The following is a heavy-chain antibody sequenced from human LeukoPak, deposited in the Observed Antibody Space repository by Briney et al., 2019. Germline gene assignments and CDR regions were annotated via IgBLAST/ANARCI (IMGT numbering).Heavy chain of an antibody. D-gene: IGHD6-13*01. Sequence: SLTLSCAASGFTYEYYAMHWLRQVPGKGLEGVSFISADGGAKYYADSVKGRFTISRDNSKNSLYLQMNSLRTEDTALYYCAKDIREVYSSWYYFDYWGQGTLVTVSS. CDR3: AKDIREVYSSWYYFDY. V-gene: IGHV3-43*02. CDR2: ISADGGAK. J-gene: IGHJ4*02. CDR1: GFTYEYYA.